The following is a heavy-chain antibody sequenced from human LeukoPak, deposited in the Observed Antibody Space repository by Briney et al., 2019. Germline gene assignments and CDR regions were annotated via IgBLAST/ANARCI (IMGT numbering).Heavy chain of an antibody. CDR1: GGSISSYY. CDR2: IYYSGST. CDR3: ARDPNSSGWDINGAFDI. J-gene: IGHJ3*02. V-gene: IGHV4-59*01. D-gene: IGHD6-19*01. Sequence: SETLSLTCTVSGGSISSYYWSWIRQPPGKGLEWIGYIYYSGSTNYNPSLKSRVTISVDTSKNQFSLKLSSVTAADTAVYYCARDPNSSGWDINGAFDIWGQGTMVTVSP.